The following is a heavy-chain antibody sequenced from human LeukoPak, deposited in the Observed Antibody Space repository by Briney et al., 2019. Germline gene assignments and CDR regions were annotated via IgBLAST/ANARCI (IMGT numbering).Heavy chain of an antibody. CDR2: IWYDGSNK. CDR1: GFTFSSYG. D-gene: IGHD1-26*01. V-gene: IGHV3-33*01. CDR3: ARDSPAWELPIDY. J-gene: IGHJ4*02. Sequence: GRSLRLSCAASGFTFSSYGMHWVRQAPGKGLEWVAVIWYDGSNKYYADSVKGRFTISRDNSKNTLYLQMNGLRAEDTAVYYCARDSPAWELPIDYWGQGTLVTVSS.